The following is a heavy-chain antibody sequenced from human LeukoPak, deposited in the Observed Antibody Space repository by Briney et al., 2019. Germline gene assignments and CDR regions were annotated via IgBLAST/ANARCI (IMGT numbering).Heavy chain of an antibody. D-gene: IGHD2-21*02. CDR2: INSDGSST. CDR3: ARSPSPYCGGDCYSGFDY. J-gene: IGHJ4*02. V-gene: IGHV3-74*01. Sequence: GGSLRLSCAASGFTFSSYWMHWVRQAPGKGLVWVSRINSDGSSTSYADSVKGRFTISRDNAKNTLYLQMNSLRAEDTAVYYCARSPSPYCGGDCYSGFDYWGQGTLVTVSS. CDR1: GFTFSSYW.